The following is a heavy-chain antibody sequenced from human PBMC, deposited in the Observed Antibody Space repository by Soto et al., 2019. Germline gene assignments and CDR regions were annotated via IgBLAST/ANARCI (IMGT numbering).Heavy chain of an antibody. CDR3: AKGRPGGWWELLGTFDY. J-gene: IGHJ4*02. CDR2: ISYDGSNK. V-gene: IGHV3-30*18. D-gene: IGHD1-26*01. CDR1: GFTFSSYG. Sequence: QVQLVESGGGVVQPGRSLRLSYAASGFTFSSYGMHWVRQAPGKGLEWVAVISYDGSNKYYADSVKGRFTISRDNSKNTLYLQMNSLRAEDTAVYYCAKGRPGGWWELLGTFDYWGQGTLVTVSS.